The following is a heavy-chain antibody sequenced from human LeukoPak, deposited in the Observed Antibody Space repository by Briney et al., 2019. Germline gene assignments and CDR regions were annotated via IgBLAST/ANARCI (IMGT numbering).Heavy chain of an antibody. CDR1: GYTFTDYY. J-gene: IGHJ4*02. CDR3: ARDAGYCTGGSCLYFDH. CDR2: INLKSGGT. D-gene: IGHD2-15*01. Sequence: ASVKDSCKASGYTFTDYYMHWVRQAPGQGLEWMGWINLKSGGTNFAQRFRGRVTLTRDTSISTAYMDLSRLISDDTAVYYCARDAGYCTGGSCLYFDHWGQGTLVTVSS. V-gene: IGHV1-2*02.